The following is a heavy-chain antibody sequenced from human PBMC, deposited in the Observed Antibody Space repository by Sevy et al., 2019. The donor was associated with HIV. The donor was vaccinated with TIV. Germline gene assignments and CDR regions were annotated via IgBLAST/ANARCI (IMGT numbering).Heavy chain of an antibody. CDR2: ISGSGGST. CDR1: GFTFSSYA. J-gene: IGHJ4*02. V-gene: IGHV3-23*01. D-gene: IGHD3-22*01. Sequence: GGSLRLSCAASGFTFSSYAMSWVRQAPGKGLEWVSAISGSGGSTYYADSVKGRFTISRDNSKNTLYLQMNSLRAEDTAIYYCAKSPYDSSGYKLRGVYFDYWGQGTLVTVSS. CDR3: AKSPYDSSGYKLRGVYFDY.